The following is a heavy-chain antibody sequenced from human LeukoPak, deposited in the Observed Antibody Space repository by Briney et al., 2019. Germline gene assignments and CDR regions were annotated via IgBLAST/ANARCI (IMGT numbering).Heavy chain of an antibody. V-gene: IGHV1-69*04. D-gene: IGHD3-10*01. CDR3: AGLRTGPNSYSSGKDV. J-gene: IGHJ6*02. Sequence: GASVKVSCKASGDTFISYAISWVRQAPGQGLEWVGSIIPVLGTTNYAQMLQGRVTLTADKFTSKAYMELSGLRFEDTAVYYCAGLRTGPNSYSSGKDVWGQGTTVTVSS. CDR2: IIPVLGTT. CDR1: GDTFISYA.